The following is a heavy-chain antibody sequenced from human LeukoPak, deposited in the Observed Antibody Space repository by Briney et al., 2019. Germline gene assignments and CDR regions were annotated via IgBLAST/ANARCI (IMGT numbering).Heavy chain of an antibody. V-gene: IGHV3-30*02. J-gene: IGHJ6*03. Sequence: GGSLRLSCAASGFTFSNYGMHWVRQAPGTGLEWVAFIRYDGSIKYYADSVKGRFTISRDNSKNTLYLQMNSLRAEDTAVYYCAKGYGDYFYYYYYMDVWGKGTTVTVSS. D-gene: IGHD4-17*01. CDR2: IRYDGSIK. CDR1: GFTFSNYG. CDR3: AKGYGDYFYYYYYMDV.